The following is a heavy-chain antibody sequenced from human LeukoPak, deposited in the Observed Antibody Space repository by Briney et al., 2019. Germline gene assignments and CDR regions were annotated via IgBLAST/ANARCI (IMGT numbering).Heavy chain of an antibody. D-gene: IGHD6-6*01. J-gene: IGHJ4*02. CDR1: GFTFSSYA. CDR2: ISGGGTNV. V-gene: IGHV3-23*01. CDR3: AKDAGPQQLVFFDS. Sequence: GGSLRLSCAASGFTFSSYAMSWVRQAPGQGLEWVSTISGGGTNVHQADSVKGRFTISRDNSRSTLYLQMNSLRAEDTAVYYCAKDAGPQQLVFFDSWGQGTLVTVSS.